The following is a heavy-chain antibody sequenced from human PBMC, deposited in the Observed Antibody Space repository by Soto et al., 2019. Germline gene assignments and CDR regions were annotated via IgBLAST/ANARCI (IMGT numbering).Heavy chain of an antibody. CDR3: ARDLKAMIVVGPLGY. Sequence: PGGSLRLSCAASGFTFSSDGMHWVRQAPGKGLEWVAVIWYDGSNKYYADSVKGRFTISRDNSKNTLYLQMNSLRAEDTAVYYCARDLKAMIVVGPLGYWGQGTLVTVSS. CDR2: IWYDGSNK. V-gene: IGHV3-33*01. D-gene: IGHD3-22*01. CDR1: GFTFSSDG. J-gene: IGHJ4*02.